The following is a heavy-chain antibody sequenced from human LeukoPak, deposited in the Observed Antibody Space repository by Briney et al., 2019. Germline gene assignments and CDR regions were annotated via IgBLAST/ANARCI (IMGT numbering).Heavy chain of an antibody. Sequence: GGSLRLSCAASGLTFSSYSMNWVRQAPGKGLEWVSSISSASNYLYYADSVKGRFTICRDNAKKSLYLQMNSLRAEDTAVYYRARVGGDGGSYYYYYGMDVWGQGTTVTVSS. J-gene: IGHJ6*02. D-gene: IGHD2-15*01. CDR2: ISSASNYL. V-gene: IGHV3-21*01. CDR1: GLTFSSYS. CDR3: ARVGGDGGSYYYYYGMDV.